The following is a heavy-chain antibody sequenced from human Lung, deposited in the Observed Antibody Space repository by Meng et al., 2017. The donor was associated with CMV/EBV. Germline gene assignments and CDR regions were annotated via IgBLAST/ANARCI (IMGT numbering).Heavy chain of an antibody. Sequence: HVQFGEPGQALVKPPETLSLTCAVPGDSITNHNWWAWVRQPPGKGLEWIGEIPHRGSSAYNPSLKSRVSMSIDKSKNQFSLKLTSVTAADTAVYHCLRRSGGSVWGQGTLVTVSS. V-gene: IGHV4-4*03. D-gene: IGHD3-10*01. CDR3: LRRSGGSV. CDR1: GDSITNHNW. CDR2: IPHRGSS. J-gene: IGHJ1*01.